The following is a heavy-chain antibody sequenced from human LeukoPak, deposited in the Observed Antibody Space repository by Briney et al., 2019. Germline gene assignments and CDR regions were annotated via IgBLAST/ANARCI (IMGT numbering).Heavy chain of an antibody. V-gene: IGHV1-2*02. Sequence: ASVKVSCKASGYTFTGYYMHWVRQAPGQGLEWMGWINPNSGGTNYAQKFQGRVTMTRDTSISTAYMELSRLRSDDTAVYYCARRADWGADAFDIWGQGAMVTVSS. CDR2: INPNSGGT. CDR3: ARRADWGADAFDI. CDR1: GYTFTGYY. J-gene: IGHJ3*02. D-gene: IGHD7-27*01.